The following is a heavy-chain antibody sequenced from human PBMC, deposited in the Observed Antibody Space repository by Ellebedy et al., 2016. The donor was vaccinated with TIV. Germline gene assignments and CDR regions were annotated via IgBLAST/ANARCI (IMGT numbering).Heavy chain of an antibody. Sequence: MPGGSLRLSCDVSGGFVNNSRHYWAWIRQPPGKGLEWIGSVYHSGSPSYNPSFKSRVTLSADTSKNQFSLNLRTVTAADTGVYYCARIDSWQPIDDWGQGILVTVSS. V-gene: IGHV4-39*01. CDR1: GGFVNNSRHY. CDR2: VYHSGSP. J-gene: IGHJ4*02. D-gene: IGHD3-9*01. CDR3: ARIDSWQPIDD.